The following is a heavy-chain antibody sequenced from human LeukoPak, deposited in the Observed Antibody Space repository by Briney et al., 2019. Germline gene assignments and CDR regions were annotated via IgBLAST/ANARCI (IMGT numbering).Heavy chain of an antibody. CDR1: GFTFNNYA. J-gene: IGHJ4*02. V-gene: IGHV3-23*01. CDR3: ARARMATLIGVVNRGGFVY. CDR2: ISGGGGST. Sequence: PGGSLRLSCAACGFTFNNYAMSWVRQAPGKGHEWVLAISGGGGSTYYADSVKGRFTISRDNSKNTLYLQMISLRANDTAVNYGARARMATLIGVVNRGGFVYTGERRLVNVSS. D-gene: IGHD3-3*01.